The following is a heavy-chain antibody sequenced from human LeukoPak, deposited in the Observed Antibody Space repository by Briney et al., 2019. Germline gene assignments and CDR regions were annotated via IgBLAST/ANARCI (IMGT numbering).Heavy chain of an antibody. CDR3: ARDQGFVVLPGYFDY. CDR1: GFTFSSYS. J-gene: IGHJ4*02. CDR2: ISSSSSTI. D-gene: IGHD2-21*01. Sequence: GGSLRLSCAASGFTFSSYSMNWVRQAPGKGLEWVSYISSSSSTIYYADSVKGRFTISRDNAKNSLYLQMNSLRAEDTAVYYCARDQGFVVLPGYFDYWGQGTLVTVSS. V-gene: IGHV3-48*04.